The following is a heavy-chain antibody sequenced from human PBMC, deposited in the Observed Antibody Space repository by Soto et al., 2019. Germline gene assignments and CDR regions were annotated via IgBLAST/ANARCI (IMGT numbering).Heavy chain of an antibody. CDR2: IKDGGKT. Sequence: PSETLSLTCAVNGGSFSGYLWTWIRQPPGKGLEWIGEIKDGGKTIYSPSLRSRITISADTSKNQFSLKVNSVTAADTAVYYCARGQVGVVATHWDQGTLVTVSS. D-gene: IGHD2-15*01. CDR3: ARGQVGVVATH. J-gene: IGHJ4*02. V-gene: IGHV4-34*01. CDR1: GGSFSGYL.